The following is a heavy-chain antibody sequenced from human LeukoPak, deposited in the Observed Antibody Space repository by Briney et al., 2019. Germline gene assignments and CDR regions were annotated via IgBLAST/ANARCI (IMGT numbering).Heavy chain of an antibody. CDR2: ISSSSTAI. Sequence: PGGSLRLSCEASGFIFSDYYMSWIRQAPGKGLEWVSYISSSSTAIYYADSVKGRFTISRDNAKNSLSLQMNSLRAEDTAVYYCAREYSSSSGRAFDIWGQGTMVTVSS. V-gene: IGHV3-11*04. D-gene: IGHD6-6*01. J-gene: IGHJ3*02. CDR1: GFIFSDYY. CDR3: AREYSSSSGRAFDI.